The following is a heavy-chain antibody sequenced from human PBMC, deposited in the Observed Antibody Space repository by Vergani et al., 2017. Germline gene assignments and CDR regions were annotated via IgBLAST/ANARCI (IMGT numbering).Heavy chain of an antibody. J-gene: IGHJ4*02. V-gene: IGHV4-31*03. CDR1: GGSISSGGYY. Sequence: QVQLQESGPGLVKPSQTLSLTCTVSGGSISSGGYYWSWIRQHPGKGLEWIGYIYYSGSTYYNPSLKSRVTISVDTSKNQFSLKLSAVTAAETAVYYCARDERGDYGDYGSFDYWGQGTLVTVAS. CDR2: IYYSGST. D-gene: IGHD4-17*01. CDR3: ARDERGDYGDYGSFDY.